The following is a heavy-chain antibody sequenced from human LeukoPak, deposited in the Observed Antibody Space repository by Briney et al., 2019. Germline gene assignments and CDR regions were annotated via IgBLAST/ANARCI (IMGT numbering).Heavy chain of an antibody. CDR3: ARGPGGIAAAGYYFDY. D-gene: IGHD6-13*01. V-gene: IGHV4-59*01. J-gene: IGHJ4*02. Sequence: PSETLSLTCTVSGGSISSCYWSWIRQPPGKGLEWIGYIYYSGSTNYNPSLKSRVTISVDTSKNQFSLKLSSVTAADTDVYYCARGPGGIAAAGYYFDYWGQGTLVTVSS. CDR1: GGSISSCY. CDR2: IYYSGST.